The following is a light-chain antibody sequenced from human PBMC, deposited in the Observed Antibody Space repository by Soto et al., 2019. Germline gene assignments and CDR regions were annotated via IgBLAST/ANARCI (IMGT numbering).Light chain of an antibody. Sequence: EIVLTQSPGTLSLSPGERATLSCRASQSVSSSYLAWYQQKRGQAPSLLMYGASRRATGIPERFSGSGSGTDFTLTISRLEPEDFEIYYCQQYNNWPITFGQGTRLEI. CDR2: GAS. CDR1: QSVSSSY. V-gene: IGKV3-20*01. CDR3: QQYNNWPIT. J-gene: IGKJ5*01.